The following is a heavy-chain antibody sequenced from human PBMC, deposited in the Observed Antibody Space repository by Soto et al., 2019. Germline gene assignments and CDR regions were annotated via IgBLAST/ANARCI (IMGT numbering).Heavy chain of an antibody. D-gene: IGHD3-10*01. CDR3: AIYKDYFDY. CDR1: GGSVSSGGYY. CDR2: IYFSGST. Sequence: SETLSLTCTVSGGSVSSGGYYWTWIRQHPGKGLEWIGYIYFSGSTYYNPSLKSRVTISVDTSKNQFSLKLSSVTAADTAVYYCAIYKDYFDYWGQGTLVTVSS. V-gene: IGHV4-30-4*08. J-gene: IGHJ4*02.